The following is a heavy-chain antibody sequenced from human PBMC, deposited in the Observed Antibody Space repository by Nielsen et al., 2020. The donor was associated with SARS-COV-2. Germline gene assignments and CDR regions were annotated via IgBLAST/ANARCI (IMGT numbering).Heavy chain of an antibody. J-gene: IGHJ4*02. V-gene: IGHV1-2*06. CDR1: GYTFTGYY. Sequence: APVKVSCKASGYTFTGYYMHWVRQAPGQGLEWMGRINPNSGGTNYAQKFQGRVTMTRDTSISTAYMELSRLRSEDTAVYYCAREWDIVVVVAAFDYWGQGTLVTVSS. D-gene: IGHD2-15*01. CDR3: AREWDIVVVVAAFDY. CDR2: INPNSGGT.